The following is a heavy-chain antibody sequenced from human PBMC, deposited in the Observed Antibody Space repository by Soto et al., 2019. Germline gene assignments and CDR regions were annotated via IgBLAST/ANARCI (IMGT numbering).Heavy chain of an antibody. Sequence: LRLSCAASGFTFGNYGMHWVRQAPGKGLEWVAVIWFDGIKQHYADSVKGRFTISRDNSKNTLYVQMTSLRAEDTAVYYCARGLQSLFDYWGQGTLVTVSS. CDR1: GFTFGNYG. V-gene: IGHV3-33*01. CDR2: IWFDGIKQ. CDR3: ARGLQSLFDY. J-gene: IGHJ4*02.